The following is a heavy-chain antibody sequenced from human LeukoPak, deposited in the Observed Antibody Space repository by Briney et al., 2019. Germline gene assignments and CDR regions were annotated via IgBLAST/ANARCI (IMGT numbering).Heavy chain of an antibody. CDR2: IYYSGRT. D-gene: IGHD3-16*01. CDR1: GASIIIDDYY. V-gene: IGHV4-31*03. CDR3: AGLPGGRVYYFDS. J-gene: IGHJ4*02. Sequence: PSETLSLTCSVSGASIIIDDYYWTWIRKLPGKGLEWIGYIYYSGRTSYNPSLKSRINMSIDTYKNQFSLNLSSMTAADTAVYYCAGLPGGRVYYFDSWGQGTLVTVSP.